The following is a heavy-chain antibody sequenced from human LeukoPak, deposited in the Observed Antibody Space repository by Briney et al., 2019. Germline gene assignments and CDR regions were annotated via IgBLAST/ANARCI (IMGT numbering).Heavy chain of an antibody. CDR3: ARTYGSGKGDFDY. J-gene: IGHJ4*02. CDR2: IYPGDPNT. D-gene: IGHD3-10*01. Sequence: GESLKISCKGSGYSFTSYWIGWVRQMPGKGLEWMGIIYPGDPNTIHPPSFQGQVTISADKSNSTAYLQWSSMKASDTAMYYCARTYGSGKGDFDYWGQGTLVTVSS. CDR1: GYSFTSYW. V-gene: IGHV5-51*01.